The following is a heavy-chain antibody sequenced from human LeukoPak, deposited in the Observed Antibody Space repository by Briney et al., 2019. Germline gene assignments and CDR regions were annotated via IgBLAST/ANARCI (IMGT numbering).Heavy chain of an antibody. J-gene: IGHJ3*02. Sequence: GGSLRLSCAASGFTFSSYAMSWVRQAPGKGLEWVSAISGSGGSTYYADSVKGRFTISRDNSKNTLYLQMNSLRAEDTAVYYCAKGIPPLEWCGGWTSCGAFDIWGQGTMVTVSS. CDR1: GFTFSSYA. V-gene: IGHV3-23*01. CDR3: AKGIPPLEWCGGWTSCGAFDI. CDR2: ISGSGGST. D-gene: IGHD3-3*01.